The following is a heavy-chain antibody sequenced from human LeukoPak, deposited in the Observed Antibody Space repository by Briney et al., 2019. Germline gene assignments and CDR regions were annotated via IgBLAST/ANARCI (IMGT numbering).Heavy chain of an antibody. Sequence: SETLSLTCTVSGGSINNYYWSWIRQPPGKGLEWLAYIYYSGSSNYNPSLKSRVTILVDTSKNQFSLKLSSVTAADTAVYYCARLGAGRSIAVTGHFDYWGQGTLVTVSS. D-gene: IGHD6-19*01. CDR1: GGSINNYY. CDR3: ARLGAGRSIAVTGHFDY. CDR2: IYYSGSS. V-gene: IGHV4-59*08. J-gene: IGHJ4*02.